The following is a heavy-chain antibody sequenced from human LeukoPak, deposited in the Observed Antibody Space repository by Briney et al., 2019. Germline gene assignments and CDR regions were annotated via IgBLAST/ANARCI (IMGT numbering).Heavy chain of an antibody. D-gene: IGHD2-15*01. CDR2: IYSGGST. J-gene: IGHJ6*03. Sequence: GGSLRLSCAASGLTVSSNYMSWVRQAPGKGLEWVSVIYSGGSTYYADSVKGRFTISRDNSKNTLYLRMNSLRAEDTAVYYCARVVVVAAKYYYYYMDVWGKGTTVTVSS. V-gene: IGHV3-53*01. CDR1: GLTVSSNY. CDR3: ARVVVVAAKYYYYYMDV.